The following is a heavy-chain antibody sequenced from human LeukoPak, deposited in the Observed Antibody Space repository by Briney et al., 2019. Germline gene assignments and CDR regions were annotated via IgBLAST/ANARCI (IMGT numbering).Heavy chain of an antibody. CDR1: GYTFTDYY. D-gene: IGHD2-2*01. Sequence: ASVKVSCKASGYTFTDYYMHWVRQAPGQGFEWMGWINPNDGDTNYAQKFQGRVTMTRDTSISTAHMEVSRLRSDDTAVYYCARANFLYCSSTTCLFGYWGQGTLVTVSS. CDR3: ARANFLYCSSTTCLFGY. CDR2: INPNDGDT. J-gene: IGHJ4*02. V-gene: IGHV1-2*02.